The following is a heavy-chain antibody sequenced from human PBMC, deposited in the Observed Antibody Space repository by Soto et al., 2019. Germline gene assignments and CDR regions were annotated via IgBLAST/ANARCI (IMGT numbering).Heavy chain of an antibody. J-gene: IGHJ5*02. Sequence: GGSLRLSCAASGFTFSSYSMNWVRQAPGKGLEWVSSISSSSSYIYYADSVKGRFTISRDNAKNSLYLQMNSLRAEDTAVYYCARDSSFGNWFDPWGQGTLVTGSS. CDR1: GFTFSSYS. V-gene: IGHV3-21*01. CDR3: ARDSSFGNWFDP. CDR2: ISSSSSYI. D-gene: IGHD3-10*01.